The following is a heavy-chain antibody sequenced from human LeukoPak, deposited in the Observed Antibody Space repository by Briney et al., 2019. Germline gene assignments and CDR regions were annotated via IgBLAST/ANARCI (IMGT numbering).Heavy chain of an antibody. J-gene: IGHJ3*02. CDR1: GGSISSGGYY. CDR3: ARDDYCGGDCYPPGDAFDI. CDR2: IYYSGST. D-gene: IGHD2-21*02. V-gene: IGHV4-31*03. Sequence: SETLSLTCTVSGGSISSGGYYWSWIRQHPGKGLEWIGYIYYSGSTYYNPSLKSRVTISVDTSKNQFSLKLSSVTAADTAVYYCARDDYCGGDCYPPGDAFDIWGQGTMVTVSS.